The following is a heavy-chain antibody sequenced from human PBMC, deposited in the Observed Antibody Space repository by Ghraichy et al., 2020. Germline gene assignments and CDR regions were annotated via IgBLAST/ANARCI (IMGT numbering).Heavy chain of an antibody. Sequence: GGSLRLSCTASGFTFSNYWMGWVRQAPGKGLEWVANIKQDGSEKHYVGSVEGRFTISRDNAKNSVYLQMNSLRAEDTAVYYCARAAYYYDRSDYWGRGTLGTVAS. V-gene: IGHV3-7*01. J-gene: IGHJ4*02. CDR2: IKQDGSEK. CDR3: ARAAYYYDRSDY. D-gene: IGHD3-22*01. CDR1: GFTFSNYW.